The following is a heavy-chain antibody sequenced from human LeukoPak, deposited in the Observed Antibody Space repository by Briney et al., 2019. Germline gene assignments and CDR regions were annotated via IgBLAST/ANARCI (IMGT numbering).Heavy chain of an antibody. Sequence: GGSLRLSCAASGFTFSSYAMSWVRQAPGKGLEWVSSISSSSSYIYYADSVKGRFTISRDNAKNSLYLQMNSLRAEDTAVYYCARASGDLYYYYYYYMDVWGKGTTVTVSS. V-gene: IGHV3-21*01. CDR3: ARASGDLYYYYYYYMDV. D-gene: IGHD7-27*01. CDR1: GFTFSSYA. J-gene: IGHJ6*03. CDR2: ISSSSSYI.